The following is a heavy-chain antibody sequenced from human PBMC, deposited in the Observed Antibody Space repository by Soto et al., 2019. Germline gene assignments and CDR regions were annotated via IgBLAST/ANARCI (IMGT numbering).Heavy chain of an antibody. CDR1: GFTFSSYA. D-gene: IGHD4-4*01. CDR2: ISGSGDST. J-gene: IGHJ2*01. CDR3: ARRNSGWYFEL. Sequence: EVQLLESGGGLVQPGGSLRLSCAASGFTFSSYAMNWVRQAPGKGLEWVSVISGSGDSTYYADSVKGRFTISRDNSKNTLYLQMNSLRAEDTAVYYCARRNSGWYFELWGRGTRVTVSS. V-gene: IGHV3-23*01.